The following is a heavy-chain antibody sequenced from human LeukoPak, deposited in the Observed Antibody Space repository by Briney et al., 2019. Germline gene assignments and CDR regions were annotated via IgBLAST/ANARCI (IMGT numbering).Heavy chain of an antibody. CDR3: ARDLSYDSSGPRYYYYYYMDV. Sequence: PGGSLRLSCAASGFTFSTYNMNWVRQAPGKGLEWVSSISGSSSYIYYADSVKGRFTISRDNAKNSLYLQMNSLRAEDTAVYYCARDLSYDSSGPRYYYYYYMDVWGKGTTVTVSS. J-gene: IGHJ6*03. D-gene: IGHD3-22*01. CDR2: ISGSSSYI. V-gene: IGHV3-21*01. CDR1: GFTFSTYN.